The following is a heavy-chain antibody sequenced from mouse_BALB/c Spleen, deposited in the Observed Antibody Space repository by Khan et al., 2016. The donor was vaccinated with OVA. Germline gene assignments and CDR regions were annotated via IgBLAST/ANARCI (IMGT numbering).Heavy chain of an antibody. CDR1: GYSITSDYA. CDR2: ISYSGSN. V-gene: IGHV3-2*02. Sequence: EVQLQESGPGLVKPSQSLSLTCTVTGYSITSDYAWNWIRQFPGNKLEWMGYISYSGSNNYNPSLKSRISITRDTSKKQFFLQLNSVTTEDTATYYCARDGSRYNYAMDYWGQGTSVTVSS. J-gene: IGHJ4*01. D-gene: IGHD2-3*01. CDR3: ARDGSRYNYAMDY.